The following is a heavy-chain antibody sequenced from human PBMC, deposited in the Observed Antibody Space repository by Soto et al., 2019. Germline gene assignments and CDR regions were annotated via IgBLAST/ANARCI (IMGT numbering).Heavy chain of an antibody. V-gene: IGHV1-18*01. CDR2: ISAYNGNT. CDR1: GYTFTSYD. D-gene: IGHD3-22*01. CDR3: ARDYLGSSGYYDAFDI. Sequence: ASVKVSCKASGYTFTSYDINWGRQATGQGLEWMGWISAYNGNTNYAQKLQGRVTMTTDTSTSTAYMELRSLRSDDTAVYYCARDYLGSSGYYDAFDIWGQGTMVTV. J-gene: IGHJ3*02.